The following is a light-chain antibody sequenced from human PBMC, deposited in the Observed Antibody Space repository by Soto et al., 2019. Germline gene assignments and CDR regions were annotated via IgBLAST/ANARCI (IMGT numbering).Light chain of an antibody. CDR3: SSYSSGGNLVL. Sequence: QSALTQPASVSGSPGQSITISCTGSSSDVGGYNYVSWFQQHPGKAPKLLISEVSNRPSGVSNRFSGSKSGNTASLTISGVQAEDEADYYCSSYSSGGNLVLFGGGTKLTVL. CDR1: SSDVGGYNY. J-gene: IGLJ3*02. V-gene: IGLV2-14*01. CDR2: EVS.